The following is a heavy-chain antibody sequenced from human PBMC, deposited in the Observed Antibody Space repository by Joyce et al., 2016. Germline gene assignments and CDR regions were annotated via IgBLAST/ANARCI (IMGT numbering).Heavy chain of an antibody. D-gene: IGHD3-3*01. CDR1: GYTFTRHA. V-gene: IGHV1-3*01. CDR3: ARDSEEHDFWSGSKYHGLDV. Sequence: QVQLVQSGAEVRKPGASVTVSCKASGYTFTRHAMHWVRQAPGQTLEWLGWINAGNHNIKYSQKSEGRVIITRDTAERTDYMELSGLRSDDTGVYYCARDSEEHDFWSGSKYHGLDVWGQGTAVTVS. CDR2: INAGNHNI. J-gene: IGHJ6*02.